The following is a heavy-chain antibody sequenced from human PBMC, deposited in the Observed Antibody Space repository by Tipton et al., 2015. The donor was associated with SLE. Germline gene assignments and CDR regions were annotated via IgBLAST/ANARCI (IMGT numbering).Heavy chain of an antibody. V-gene: IGHV5-51*03. CDR3: ARGHGLDF. CDR1: GYTFTTSW. J-gene: IGHJ4*02. CDR2: IYPGDSDI. Sequence: QSGAEVKEPGDSLKISCKASGYTFTTSWIAWVRQMPGKGLEWMGIIYPGDSDIRYSPSFQGQVTVSADKSINTAYLQWRSLKASDSAMYYCARGHGLDFWGQGTLVSVSS.